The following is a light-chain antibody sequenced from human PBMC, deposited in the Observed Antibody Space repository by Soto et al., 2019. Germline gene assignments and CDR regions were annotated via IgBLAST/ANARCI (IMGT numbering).Light chain of an antibody. J-gene: IGKJ2*01. CDR3: QQYHNWPPQDT. CDR1: QTVSSN. V-gene: IGKV3-15*01. Sequence: EIVMTQSPATLSVSPGERATLSCRASQTVSSNLAWYQQKPGQAPRLLIHGASTRATGVPARFSGSGSGTEFTLNIASLQSEDFAVYYCQQYHNWPPQDTFGPGTKLQIK. CDR2: GAS.